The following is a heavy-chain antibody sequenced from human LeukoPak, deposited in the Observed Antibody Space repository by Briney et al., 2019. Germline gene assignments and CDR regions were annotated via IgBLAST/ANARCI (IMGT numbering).Heavy chain of an antibody. V-gene: IGHV1-8*03. CDR2: MNPNSGNT. Sequence: ASVKVSCKASGYTLTSYDINWVRQATGQGREWMGWMNPNSGNTGYAQKFQGRVTITRNTSISTAYMELSSLRSEDTAMYYCARGWAFDYWGQGTLVTVSS. CDR1: GYTLTSYD. D-gene: IGHD7-27*01. CDR3: ARGWAFDY. J-gene: IGHJ4*02.